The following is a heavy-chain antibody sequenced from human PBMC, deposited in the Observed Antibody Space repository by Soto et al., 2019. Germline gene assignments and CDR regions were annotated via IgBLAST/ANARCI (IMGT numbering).Heavy chain of an antibody. V-gene: IGHV1-69*01. CDR1: GGSFNNYA. J-gene: IGHJ6*02. D-gene: IGHD3-10*01. Sequence: QVLLVQSGAEVKKPGSSVKVSCKTSGGSFNNYAVSWVRQAPGQGLEWMGGIIPNFDTPNYAQKFQDRVTIIADESTSTVYMELRSLRSNDTAVYYCAVAMVREILIFESSGMHVWGQGTTVIVSS. CDR2: IIPNFDTP. CDR3: AVAMVREILIFESSGMHV.